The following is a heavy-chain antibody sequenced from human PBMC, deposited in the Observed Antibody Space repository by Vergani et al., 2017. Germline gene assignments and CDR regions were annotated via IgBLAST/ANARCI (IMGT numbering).Heavy chain of an antibody. CDR2: ISYDGSNT. CDR3: AKVRLTTELFDAFDI. D-gene: IGHD4-17*01. V-gene: IGHV3-30*18. Sequence: QVQLVESGGGVVQPGRSLRLSCAASGFTFSSYGMHWVRQAPGKGLEWVAVISYDGSNTYYADSVKGRFTISRDNSKNTLYLQMNSLRAEDTAVYYCAKVRLTTELFDAFDIWGQGTMVTVSS. J-gene: IGHJ3*02. CDR1: GFTFSSYG.